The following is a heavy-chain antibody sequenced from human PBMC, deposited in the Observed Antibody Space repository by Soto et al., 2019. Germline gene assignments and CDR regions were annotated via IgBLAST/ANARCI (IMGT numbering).Heavy chain of an antibody. CDR2: ISYDGSNK. D-gene: IGHD2-15*01. CDR3: ARDHERYCSGGSCYAVRDY. V-gene: IGHV3-30-3*01. CDR1: GFTFSSYA. J-gene: IGHJ4*02. Sequence: QVQLVESGGGVVQPGRSLRLSCAASGFTFSSYAMHWVRQAPGKGLEWVAVISYDGSNKYYADSVKGRFTISRDNSKNTQYLQMNSLRPEDTAVYYCARDHERYCSGGSCYAVRDYWGQGTLVTVSS.